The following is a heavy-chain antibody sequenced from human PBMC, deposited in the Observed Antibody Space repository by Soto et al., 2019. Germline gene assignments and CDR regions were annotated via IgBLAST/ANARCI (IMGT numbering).Heavy chain of an antibody. V-gene: IGHV5-51*01. CDR2: IYPGDSDT. CDR1: GYSFTSYW. CDR3: ARHTKYSSSPRYFDY. D-gene: IGHD6-6*01. Sequence: GESLKISCKGSGYSFTSYWIGWVRRMPGKGLEWMGIIYPGDSDTRYSPSFQGQVTISADKSISTAYLQWSSLKASDTAMYYCARHTKYSSSPRYFDYWGQGTLVTVSS. J-gene: IGHJ4*02.